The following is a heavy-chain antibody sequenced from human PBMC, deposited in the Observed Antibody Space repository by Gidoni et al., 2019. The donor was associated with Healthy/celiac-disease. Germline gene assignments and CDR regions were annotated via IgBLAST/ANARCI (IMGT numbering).Heavy chain of an antibody. J-gene: IGHJ4*02. D-gene: IGHD2-2*01. V-gene: IGHV3-23*01. CDR3: AKDLADIVVVPVPPDY. CDR2: ISGSGGST. CDR1: VFTFSLYA. Sequence: VHVLVSGRRVAQRGVSLTLSCAASVFTFSLYAMSWVRQAPGKGLEWVSAISGSGGSTYYADSVKGRFTISRDNSKNTLYLQMNSLRAEDTAVYYCAKDLADIVVVPVPPDYWGQGTLVTVSS.